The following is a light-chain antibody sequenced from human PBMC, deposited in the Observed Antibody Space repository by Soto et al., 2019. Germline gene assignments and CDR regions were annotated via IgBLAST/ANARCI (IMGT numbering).Light chain of an antibody. CDR2: DAS. Sequence: DIVLTQYPATLSLSLGERATLSCRASQSVSSYLAWYQQKPGQAPRLLIYDASNRATGIPARFSGSGSGTDFTLTISSLEPEDFAVYYCQQYGSSSWTFGQGTKVDIK. V-gene: IGKV3-11*01. J-gene: IGKJ1*01. CDR3: QQYGSSSWT. CDR1: QSVSSY.